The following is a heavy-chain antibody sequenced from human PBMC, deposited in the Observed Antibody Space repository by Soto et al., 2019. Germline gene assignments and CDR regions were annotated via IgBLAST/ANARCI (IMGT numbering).Heavy chain of an antibody. J-gene: IGHJ6*04. V-gene: IGHV3-66*01. Sequence: EVHLVESGGGLVQPGGSLRLSCAASGFTVSSKYMSWVRQAPGKGLEWVSLIQSGGPTYYADSVKGRFTISRDTSENTLHLQMDSLRAEDTAVYYCARDDVLCDGGRCYGGPWDVWGKGTTVTVSS. CDR2: IQSGGPT. D-gene: IGHD2-15*01. CDR1: GFTVSSKY. CDR3: ARDDVLCDGGRCYGGPWDV.